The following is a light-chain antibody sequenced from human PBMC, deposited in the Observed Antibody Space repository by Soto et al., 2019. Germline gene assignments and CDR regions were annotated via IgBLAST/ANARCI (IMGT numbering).Light chain of an antibody. CDR1: QSISSW. J-gene: IGKJ1*01. CDR3: QQYNSLWT. Sequence: DIQMTQSPSPLSASVGDRVTITCRASQSISSWLAWYQQKPGKAPKLLIYKASSFESGVPSRFSGSGSGTEFTLTVSSLQPDDFATYYCQQYNSLWTFGQGTKVEIK. CDR2: KAS. V-gene: IGKV1-5*03.